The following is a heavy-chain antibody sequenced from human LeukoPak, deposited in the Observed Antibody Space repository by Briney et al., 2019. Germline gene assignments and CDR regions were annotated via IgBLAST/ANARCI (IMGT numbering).Heavy chain of an antibody. Sequence: SETLSLTCTVSGGSISSSTYYWGWIRQPPGKGLEWIGSIYYSGGTYYNPSLKSRVTISVDTSKNQFSLKLSSVTAADTAVYYCARGGNYDSSGSRAEYFRHWGQGTLVTVSS. CDR3: ARGGNYDSSGSRAEYFRH. D-gene: IGHD3-22*01. CDR1: GGSISSSTYY. CDR2: IYYSGGT. J-gene: IGHJ1*01. V-gene: IGHV4-39*01.